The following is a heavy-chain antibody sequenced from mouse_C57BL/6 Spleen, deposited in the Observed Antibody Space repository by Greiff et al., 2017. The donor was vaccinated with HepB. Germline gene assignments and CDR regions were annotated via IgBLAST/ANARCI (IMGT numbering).Heavy chain of an antibody. D-gene: IGHD1-1*01. CDR3: ARPITTVAHWYFDV. Sequence: EVKLMESGGDLVKPGGSLKLSCAASGFTFSSYGMSWVRQTPDKRLEWVATISSGGSYTYYPDSVKGRFTISRDNAKNTLYLQMSSLKSEDTAMYYCARPITTVAHWYFDVWGTGTTVTVSS. V-gene: IGHV5-6*01. CDR1: GFTFSSYG. CDR2: ISSGGSYT. J-gene: IGHJ1*03.